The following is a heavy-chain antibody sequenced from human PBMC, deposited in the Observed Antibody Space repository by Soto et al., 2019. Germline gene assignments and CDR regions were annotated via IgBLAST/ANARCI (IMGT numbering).Heavy chain of an antibody. V-gene: IGHV2-5*02. CDR1: GFSLSSDGAA. D-gene: IGHD3-22*01. CDR3: AHSDSRLSHSLDY. Sequence: SGPTLVNPTQTLTLTCSFSGFSLSSDGAAVSWVRQPPGKALEWLALIYWDDDKRYSPSLKSRLTITKDTPNNQVVLTMTNMDPADIATYFCAHSDSRLSHSLDYWGQGSLVTVSS. J-gene: IGHJ4*02. CDR2: IYWDDDK.